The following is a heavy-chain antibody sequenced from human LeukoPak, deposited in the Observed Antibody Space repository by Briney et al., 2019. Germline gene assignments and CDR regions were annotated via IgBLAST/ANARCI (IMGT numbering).Heavy chain of an antibody. V-gene: IGHV4-61*02. Sequence: PSETLSLTCTVSGGSISSGSYYWSWIRQPAGKGLEWIGRIYPSGSTNYNPSLKSRVTISVDTSKNQFSLKLSSVTAADTAVYYCARVPRPGYCSSTSCYPDAFDIWGQGTMVTVSS. CDR1: GGSISSGSYY. J-gene: IGHJ3*02. CDR2: IYPSGST. CDR3: ARVPRPGYCSSTSCYPDAFDI. D-gene: IGHD2-2*03.